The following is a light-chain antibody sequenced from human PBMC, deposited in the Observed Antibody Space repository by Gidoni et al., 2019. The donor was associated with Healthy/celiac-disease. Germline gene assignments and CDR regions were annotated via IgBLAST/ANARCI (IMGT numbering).Light chain of an antibody. CDR3: QQYGSSPLT. CDR1: QSGSSSY. V-gene: IGKV3-20*01. CDR2: GAS. J-gene: IGKJ1*01. Sequence: EIVLTQSPGTLSLSPGERATLSCRASQSGSSSYLAWYQQKPGQAPRLLIYGASSRATGIPERFSGSGSGTDFTLTISRLEPEDFAVYYCQQYGSSPLTFGQGTKVEIK.